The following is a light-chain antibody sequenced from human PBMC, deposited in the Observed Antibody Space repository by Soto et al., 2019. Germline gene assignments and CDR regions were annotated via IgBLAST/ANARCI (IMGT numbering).Light chain of an antibody. CDR2: AAS. V-gene: IGKV1-17*01. CDR1: QGIGND. CDR3: QHYISYPLT. Sequence: DIQMTQSPSSLSASVGDRVTITCRASQGIGNDLGWYQQKPGNAPKRLIYAASSLQSGVPSRFSGSESGTEFTLTISSLQPEDFATYYCQHYISYPLTFGGGTKVEVK. J-gene: IGKJ4*01.